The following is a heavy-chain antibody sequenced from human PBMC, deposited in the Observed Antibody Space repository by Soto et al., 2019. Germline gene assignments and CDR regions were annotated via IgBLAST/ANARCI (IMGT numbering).Heavy chain of an antibody. CDR2: TYYRSKWYN. J-gene: IGHJ6*02. CDR3: ARDEASSGWSYYGMDV. D-gene: IGHD6-19*01. V-gene: IGHV6-1*01. CDR1: GDSVSSNSAA. Sequence: SQTLSLTCAISGDSVSSNSAAWNWIRQSPSRGLEWLGRTYYRSKWYNDYAVSVKSRITINPDTSKNQFSLQLNSVTPEDTAVYYCARDEASSGWSYYGMDVWGQGTTVTVSS.